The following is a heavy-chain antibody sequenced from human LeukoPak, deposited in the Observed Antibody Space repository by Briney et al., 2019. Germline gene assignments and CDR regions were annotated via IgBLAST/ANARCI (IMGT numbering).Heavy chain of an antibody. J-gene: IGHJ4*02. Sequence: GGSLRLSCAASGFTFSSYAMHWVRQAPGKGLEWVAVVSYDGSNKYYADSAKGRFTISRDNSKNTLYLQMNSLRAEDTAVYYCARDSKKALRYFDWFDYWGQGTLVTVSS. D-gene: IGHD3-9*01. CDR1: GFTFSSYA. CDR3: ARDSKKALRYFDWFDY. V-gene: IGHV3-30-3*01. CDR2: VSYDGSNK.